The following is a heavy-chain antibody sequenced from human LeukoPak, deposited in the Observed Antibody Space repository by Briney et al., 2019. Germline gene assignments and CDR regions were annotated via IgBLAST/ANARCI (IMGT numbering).Heavy chain of an antibody. D-gene: IGHD6-13*01. CDR1: GGSISRGSYY. CDR2: IYTSGST. J-gene: IGHJ6*03. CDR3: ARDRLYSSKIDYYYYMDV. Sequence: PSETLSLTCTVSGGSISRGSYYWSWIRQPAGKGLEWIGRIYTSGSTNYNPSLKSRVTISVDTSKNQFSLKLSSVTAADTAVYYCARDRLYSSKIDYYYYMDVWGKGTTVTVSS. V-gene: IGHV4-61*02.